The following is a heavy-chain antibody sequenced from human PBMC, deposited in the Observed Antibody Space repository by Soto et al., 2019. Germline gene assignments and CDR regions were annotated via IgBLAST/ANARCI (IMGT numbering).Heavy chain of an antibody. J-gene: IGHJ6*02. Sequence: PSETLSLTCTVSGGPISSYYWSWIRQPPGKGMEWIGYVHHSWGSTYNPSLQSRVAISLDTSKSQFSLKLTSVTATDTAVYYCARQGFGALRGLVDVWGQGTTVTVSS. CDR3: ARQGFGALRGLVDV. V-gene: IGHV4-59*08. CDR2: VHHSWGS. D-gene: IGHD3-10*01. CDR1: GGPISSYY.